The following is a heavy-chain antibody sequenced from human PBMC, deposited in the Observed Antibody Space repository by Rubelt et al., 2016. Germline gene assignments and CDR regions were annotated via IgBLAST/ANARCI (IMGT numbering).Heavy chain of an antibody. CDR3: AKDESEAMIVGCFDY. CDR1: GFTFSDYY. J-gene: IGHJ4*02. V-gene: IGHV3-30*02. D-gene: IGHD3-22*01. CDR2: IRYDGSNK. Sequence: QVQLVESGGGLVKPGGSLRLSCAASGFTFSDYYMSWIRQAPGKGLEWVAFIRYDGSNKYYADSVKGRFTISRDNSKNTLYLQMNSLRAEDTAVYYCAKDESEAMIVGCFDYWGQGTLVTVSS.